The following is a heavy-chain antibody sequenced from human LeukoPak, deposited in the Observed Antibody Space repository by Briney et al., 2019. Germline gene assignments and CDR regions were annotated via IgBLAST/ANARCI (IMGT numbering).Heavy chain of an antibody. Sequence: ASVRVSCKASGYTFTGYYMHWVRQAPGQGLEWMGWINPNSGGTQYAQKSQGRVTMTRDTSISTAYMELSRLRADDTAVYYCAIVDIVVVPAAIGDWYFDFWGRGTLVTVSS. CDR3: AIVDIVVVPAAIGDWYFDF. J-gene: IGHJ2*01. CDR2: INPNSGGT. CDR1: GYTFTGYY. D-gene: IGHD2-2*02. V-gene: IGHV1-2*02.